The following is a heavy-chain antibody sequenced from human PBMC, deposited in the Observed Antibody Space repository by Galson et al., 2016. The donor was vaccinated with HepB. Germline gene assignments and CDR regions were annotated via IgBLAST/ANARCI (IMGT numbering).Heavy chain of an antibody. J-gene: IGHJ5*02. CDR3: ARDLLGRRNVHWFDP. CDR1: GFTFSSYA. Sequence: SLRLSCAASGFTFSSYAMHWVRQAPGKGLEWVAVISEDGSKTDYADSVKGRFTISRGSSKNILYLQMNSLRVEDTAVYHCARDLLGRRNVHWFDPWGQGTLVAVSS. CDR2: ISEDGSKT. V-gene: IGHV3-30*01. D-gene: IGHD6-6*01.